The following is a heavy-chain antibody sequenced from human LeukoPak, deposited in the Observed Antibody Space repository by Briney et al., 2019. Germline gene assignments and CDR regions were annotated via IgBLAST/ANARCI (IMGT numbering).Heavy chain of an antibody. D-gene: IGHD1-26*01. J-gene: IGHJ4*02. CDR1: GYTFSNYG. CDR2: ISAYNGNT. V-gene: IGHV1-18*01. Sequence: ASVKVSCKASGYTFSNYGITWVRQAPGQGLEWMGWISAYNGNTNYAQKLQGRVTMTTDTSTSTAYMELRSLRSDDTAVYYCARRWSGSGDYWGQGTLVTVSS. CDR3: ARRWSGSGDY.